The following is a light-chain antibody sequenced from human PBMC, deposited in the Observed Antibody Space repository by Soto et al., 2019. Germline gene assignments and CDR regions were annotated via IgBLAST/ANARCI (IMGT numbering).Light chain of an antibody. J-gene: IGKJ5*01. CDR1: QTISSY. CDR3: QNYNSAPIT. CDR2: AAS. Sequence: DIQMTQSPSSLSASVGDRVTITCRASQTISSYLNWYQQKPGKAPKLLIYAASSLQSGVPSRFSGSGSGTDFTLTISSLQPEDVATYYCQNYNSAPITFGQGTRLEIK. V-gene: IGKV1-39*01.